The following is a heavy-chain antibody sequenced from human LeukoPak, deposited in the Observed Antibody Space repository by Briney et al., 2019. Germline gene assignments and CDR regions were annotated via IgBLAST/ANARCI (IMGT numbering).Heavy chain of an antibody. CDR1: GYTFTSYD. CDR2: MNPNSGNT. V-gene: IGHV1-8*01. D-gene: IGHD3-16*02. Sequence: VASVKVSFKSSGYTFTSYDINWLRQATGQGLEWMGWMNPNSGNTGYAQKFQGRVTMTRNTSISTAYMELSSLRSEDTAVYYCARGIVNYDYIWGSYRRKVHFDYWGQGTLVTVSS. CDR3: ARGIVNYDYIWGSYRRKVHFDY. J-gene: IGHJ4*02.